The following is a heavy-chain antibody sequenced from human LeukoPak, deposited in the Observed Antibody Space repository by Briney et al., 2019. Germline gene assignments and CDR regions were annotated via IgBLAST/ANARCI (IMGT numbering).Heavy chain of an antibody. V-gene: IGHV4-30-4*07. J-gene: IGHJ4*02. CDR1: GGSISSGGYS. D-gene: IGHD1-14*01. CDR3: ARDTGVRPRVAHFDF. CDR2: IFYSGST. Sequence: PSQTLSLTCAVSGGSISSGGYSWSWIRQPPGKGLEWIGYIFYSGSTYYNPSLKSRVTISVDTSKNQFSLQLNSVTPEDTAVYYCARDTGVRPRVAHFDFWGQGTLVTVSS.